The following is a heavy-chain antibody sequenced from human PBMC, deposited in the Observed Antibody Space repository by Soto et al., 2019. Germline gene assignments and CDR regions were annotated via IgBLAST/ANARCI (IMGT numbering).Heavy chain of an antibody. CDR1: GGTFSSCT. J-gene: IGHJ5*02. D-gene: IGHD2-15*01. CDR3: ARGFRVAATRWWFDP. CDR2: ITPFLGIA. V-gene: IGHV1-69*02. Sequence: VKVSCKASGGTFSSCTISWVRQAPGQGLEWMGRITPFLGIANYAQKLQGRVTMTTDTSTSTAYMELRSLRSDDTAVYYCARGFRVAATRWWFDPWGQGTLVTVSS.